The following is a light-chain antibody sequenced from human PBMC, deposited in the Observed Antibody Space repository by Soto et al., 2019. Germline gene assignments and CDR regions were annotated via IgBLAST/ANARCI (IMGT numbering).Light chain of an antibody. J-gene: IGKJ1*01. Sequence: EIVMTQSPATLSVSPGERATLSCRASQSVSSNLAWSQQKPGQAPRLLIYGASTRATGIPARFSGSESGTESTLTISSLQSEDFAFYYCQQYNNWPQTFGQGTKVEIK. CDR3: QQYNNWPQT. CDR1: QSVSSN. CDR2: GAS. V-gene: IGKV3-15*01.